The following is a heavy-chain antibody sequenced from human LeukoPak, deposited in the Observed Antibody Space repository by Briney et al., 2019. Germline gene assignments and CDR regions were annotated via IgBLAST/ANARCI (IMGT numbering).Heavy chain of an antibody. CDR1: GYSFTTYA. CDR3: GRDGGGNSGFDY. Sequence: ASVKVSCEASGYSFTTYAISWVRQAPGQGLEWMGWISPYNGNTNYAQKLQGGVTMTTDTSASAAYVELRRLRSDDAVVYCCGRDGGGNSGFDYWGQGTLVTVSS. CDR2: ISPYNGNT. V-gene: IGHV1-18*01. D-gene: IGHD4-23*01. J-gene: IGHJ4*02.